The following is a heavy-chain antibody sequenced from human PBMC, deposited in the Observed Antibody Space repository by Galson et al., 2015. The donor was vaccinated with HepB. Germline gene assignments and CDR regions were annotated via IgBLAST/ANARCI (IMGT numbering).Heavy chain of an antibody. CDR2: IIPILGIA. CDR1: GGTFSSYA. V-gene: IGHV1-69*04. J-gene: IGHJ6*02. CDR3: ARDIVVVVAATLASDYYYYYGMDV. Sequence: SVKVSCKASGGTFSSYAISWVRQAPGQGLEWMGRIIPILGIANYAQKFQGRVTITADKSTSTAYMELSSLRSEDTAVYYCARDIVVVVAATLASDYYYYYGMDVWGQGTTVTVSS. D-gene: IGHD2-15*01.